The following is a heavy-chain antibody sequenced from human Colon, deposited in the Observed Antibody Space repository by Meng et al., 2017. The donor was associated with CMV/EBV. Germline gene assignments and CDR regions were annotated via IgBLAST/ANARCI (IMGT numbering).Heavy chain of an antibody. Sequence: GESLKISCAASGFTFSDYDMNWVRQVPGKGLEWVSHINRGGTTIYYADSVKGRFTISRDNAKNSLHLQMNSLRADDTAVYYCARGGGVKTGTYHYGMDVWGQGTTVTVSS. CDR1: GFTFSDYD. J-gene: IGHJ6*02. CDR3: ARGGGVKTGTYHYGMDV. CDR2: INRGGTTI. D-gene: IGHD1-7*01. V-gene: IGHV3-48*03.